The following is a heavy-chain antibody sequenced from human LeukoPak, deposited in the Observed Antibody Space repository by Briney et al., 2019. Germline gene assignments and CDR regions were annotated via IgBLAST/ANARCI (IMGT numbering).Heavy chain of an antibody. J-gene: IGHJ4*02. V-gene: IGHV3-23*01. CDR1: GFTFSRNG. Sequence: GGSLRLSCAASGFTFSRNGMTWVRKAPGKGLEWVSAISGSGGNTYYADSVKGRFTISRDNSKNTLYLQMNSLRAEDTAVYYCAKDRRAGSYDYWGQGTLVTVSS. D-gene: IGHD3-10*01. CDR3: AKDRRAGSYDY. CDR2: ISGSGGNT.